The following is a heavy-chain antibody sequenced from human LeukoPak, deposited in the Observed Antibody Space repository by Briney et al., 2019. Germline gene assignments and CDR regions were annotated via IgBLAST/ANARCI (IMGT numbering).Heavy chain of an antibody. V-gene: IGHV3-74*01. CDR3: ARGSPQVTLVRGVIDFDY. CDR2: INSDGSST. CDR1: GFTFSSYW. D-gene: IGHD3-10*01. Sequence: PGGSLRLSCAASGFTFSSYWMHWVRQAPGKGLVWVSRINSDGSSTSYADSVKGRFTISRDNAKNTLYLQMNSLRAEDTAVYYCARGSPQVTLVRGVIDFDYGGQGTLVTVSS. J-gene: IGHJ4*02.